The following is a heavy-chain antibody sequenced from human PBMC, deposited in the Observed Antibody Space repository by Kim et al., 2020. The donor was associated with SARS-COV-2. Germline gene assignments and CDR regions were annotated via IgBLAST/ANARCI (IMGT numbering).Heavy chain of an antibody. J-gene: IGHJ4*02. CDR1: GYSISSGYY. Sequence: SETLSLTCTVSGYSISSGYYWGWIRQPPGKGLEWIGSMFHSGSTNYNPSLKSRVTISVDTSKNQLSLKLSSVTAADTAVYYCTRVPSSNYFDYWGQGILVTVSS. V-gene: IGHV4-38-2*02. CDR2: MFHSGST. CDR3: TRVPSSNYFDY.